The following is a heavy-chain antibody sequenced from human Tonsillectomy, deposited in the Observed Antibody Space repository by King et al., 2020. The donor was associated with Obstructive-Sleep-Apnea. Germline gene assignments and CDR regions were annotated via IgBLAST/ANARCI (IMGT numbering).Heavy chain of an antibody. CDR3: ARQGGYYGMDV. CDR1: GYTFTTYW. Sequence: VQLVESGAEVKEPGESLRISCKGSGYTFTTYWITWVRQIPGKGLEWMGRIDPDDSYMKYSPSFKGHVTMSADKSIDTAFLQWSSLKASDTAMYYCARQGGYYGMDVWGQGTTVTVSS. CDR2: IDPDDSYM. V-gene: IGHV5-10-1*03. D-gene: IGHD3-22*01. J-gene: IGHJ6*02.